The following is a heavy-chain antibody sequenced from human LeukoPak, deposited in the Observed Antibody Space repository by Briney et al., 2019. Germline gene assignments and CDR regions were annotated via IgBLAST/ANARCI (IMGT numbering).Heavy chain of an antibody. CDR2: IGNTET. D-gene: IGHD5-18*01. V-gene: IGHV3-23*01. Sequence: GGSLRLSCATSGFPFETNAMSWVRQAPGKGLDWVATIGNTETFYADSVTGRFTISRDNSKNTVNLQMNRLRVEDTAIYYCAKDWIQFNRVFDCFDSWGQGTLVTVSS. J-gene: IGHJ4*02. CDR3: AKDWIQFNRVFDCFDS. CDR1: GFPFETNA.